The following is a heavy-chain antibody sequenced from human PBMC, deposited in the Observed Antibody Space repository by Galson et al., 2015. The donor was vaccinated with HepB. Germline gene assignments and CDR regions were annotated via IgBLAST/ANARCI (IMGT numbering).Heavy chain of an antibody. Sequence: LRLSCAASGFTFSSYAMHWVRQAPGKGLEWVAVISYDGSNKYYADSVKGRFTISRDNSKNTLYLQMNSLRAEDTAVYYCARSPLLNGMDVWGQGTTVTVSS. V-gene: IGHV3-30*04. CDR2: ISYDGSNK. CDR3: ARSPLLNGMDV. J-gene: IGHJ6*02. D-gene: IGHD2-15*01. CDR1: GFTFSSYA.